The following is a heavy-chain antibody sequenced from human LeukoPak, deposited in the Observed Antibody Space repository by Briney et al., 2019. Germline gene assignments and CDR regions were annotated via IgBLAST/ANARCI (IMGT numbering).Heavy chain of an antibody. J-gene: IGHJ3*02. D-gene: IGHD3-16*02. CDR3: ARDLGWRGSYRYTAIGAFDI. CDR2: IKQDGSEK. V-gene: IGHV3-7*01. CDR1: GFTFSSYW. Sequence: GGSLRLSCAASGFTFSSYWMSWVRQAPGKGLEWEANIKQDGSEKYYVDSVKGRFTISRDNAKNSLYLQMNSLRAEDTAVYYCARDLGWRGSYRYTAIGAFDIWGQGTMVTVSS.